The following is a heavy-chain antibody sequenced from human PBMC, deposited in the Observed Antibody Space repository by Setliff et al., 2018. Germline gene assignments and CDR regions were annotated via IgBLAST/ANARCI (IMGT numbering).Heavy chain of an antibody. V-gene: IGHV4-59*12. CDR2: IYYSGST. D-gene: IGHD6-13*01. CDR3: ARGGRISYRPSSSWYILDY. CDR1: GGSISSYY. Sequence: SETLSLTCTVSGGSISSYYWSWIRQPPGKRLEWIGYIYYSGSTNYNPSLESRVTISVDTSKNQFSLKLSSVTAADTAVYYCARGGRISYRPSSSWYILDYWGQGTLVTVS. J-gene: IGHJ4*02.